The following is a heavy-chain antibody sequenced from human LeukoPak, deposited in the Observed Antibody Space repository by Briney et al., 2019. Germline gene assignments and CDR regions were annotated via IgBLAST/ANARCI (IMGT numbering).Heavy chain of an antibody. J-gene: IGHJ4*02. Sequence: SVKVSCKASGYTFTSYGISWVRQAPGQGLEWMGWISAYNGNTNYAQKFQGRVTMTRDTSTSTVYMELSSLRSEDTAVYYCARAIQLWPTYYFDYWGQGTLVTVSS. V-gene: IGHV1-18*01. CDR1: GYTFTSYG. CDR3: ARAIQLWPTYYFDY. D-gene: IGHD5-18*01. CDR2: ISAYNGNT.